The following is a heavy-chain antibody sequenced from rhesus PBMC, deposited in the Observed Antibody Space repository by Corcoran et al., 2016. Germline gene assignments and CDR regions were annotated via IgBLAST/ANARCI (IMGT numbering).Heavy chain of an antibody. CDR3: TRDGVLGRFDY. Sequence: DVQLVESGGGLVKPGGSLRLSCVASGFPFSSSEMHWVRQAPGKGLEWVSVISESGGTIYYAYSGKGRFTISRDNAKNSLFLQMNSLRAEDMAVYYCTRDGVLGRFDYWGQGVLVTVSS. CDR2: ISESGGTI. CDR1: GFPFSSSE. J-gene: IGHJ4*01. V-gene: IGHV3-100*02. D-gene: IGHD3-34*01.